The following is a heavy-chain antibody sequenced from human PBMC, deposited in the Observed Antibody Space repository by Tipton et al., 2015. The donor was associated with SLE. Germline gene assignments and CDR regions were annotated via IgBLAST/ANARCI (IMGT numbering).Heavy chain of an antibody. Sequence: TLSLTCTVSGGSIRSYFWSWIRQPAGKGLEWIGRIFSSGNTTYNPSLKSRGTMSVDTSKNQFSLPLGSATAADTAVYYCARAEAVAGLGYFQEWGQGTLITVSS. CDR1: GGSIRSYF. D-gene: IGHD6-13*01. J-gene: IGHJ1*01. CDR2: IFSSGNT. V-gene: IGHV4-4*07. CDR3: ARAEAVAGLGYFQE.